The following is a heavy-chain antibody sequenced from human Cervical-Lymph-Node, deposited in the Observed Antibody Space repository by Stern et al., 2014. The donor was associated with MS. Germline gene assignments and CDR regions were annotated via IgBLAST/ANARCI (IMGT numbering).Heavy chain of an antibody. Sequence: VQLVQSGAEVKKPGSSVKVSCKASGGTFSSYAIRWVRQAPGKGLEWMGGIIPIFGTANYAQKVQGRVTITADESTSTAYMELSSLRSEDTAVYYCSRGELKEGLVRGMDVWGQGTTVTVSS. D-gene: IGHD1-26*01. CDR2: IIPIFGTA. J-gene: IGHJ6*02. CDR1: GGTFSSYA. V-gene: IGHV1-69*01. CDR3: SRGELKEGLVRGMDV.